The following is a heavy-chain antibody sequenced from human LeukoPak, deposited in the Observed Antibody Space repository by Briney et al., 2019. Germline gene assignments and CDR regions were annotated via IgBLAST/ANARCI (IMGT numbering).Heavy chain of an antibody. CDR3: AKDLRPRSGSYYVDFDY. V-gene: IGHV3-23*01. J-gene: IGHJ4*02. D-gene: IGHD1-26*01. Sequence: GGSLRLSCEASGFTFHNHGMSWVRQAPAKGLEWVSAISGSGGSTYYADSVKGRFTISRDNSKNTLYLQMNSLRAEDTAVYYCAKDLRPRSGSYYVDFDYWGQGTLVTVSS. CDR1: GFTFHNHG. CDR2: ISGSGGST.